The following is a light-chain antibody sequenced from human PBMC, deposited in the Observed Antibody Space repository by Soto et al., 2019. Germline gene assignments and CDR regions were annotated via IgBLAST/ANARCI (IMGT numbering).Light chain of an antibody. CDR2: GNS. CDR3: QSYDSSLSVV. V-gene: IGLV1-40*01. J-gene: IGLJ2*01. CDR1: SSNIGAGYD. Sequence: QSVLTQPHSVSGAPGQRVTISCTGSSSNIGAGYDVHWYQQLPGTAPKILIYGNSNRPSGVPDRFSGSKSGTSASLAITGLQAEDEADYYCQSYDSSLSVVFGGGTKLTVL.